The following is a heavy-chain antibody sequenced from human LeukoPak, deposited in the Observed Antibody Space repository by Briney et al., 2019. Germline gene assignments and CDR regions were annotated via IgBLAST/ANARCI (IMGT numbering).Heavy chain of an antibody. V-gene: IGHV4-34*01. D-gene: IGHD2/OR15-2a*01. CDR2: INHSGST. J-gene: IGHJ4*02. CDR1: GGSFSGYY. CDR3: ATQILLCHYY. Sequence: SETLSLTCAVYGGSFSGYYWSWIRQPPGKGLEWIGEINHSGSTNYNPSLKSRVTISVDTSKNQFSLKLSAVTAADTAVYYCATQILLCHYYWGQGTLVTVSS.